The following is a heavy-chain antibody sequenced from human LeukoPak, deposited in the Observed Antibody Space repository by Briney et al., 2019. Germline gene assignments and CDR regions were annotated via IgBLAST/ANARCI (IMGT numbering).Heavy chain of an antibody. D-gene: IGHD1-20*01. CDR1: GFTFSSYS. V-gene: IGHV3-21*01. Sequence: GGSLRLSCAASGFTFSSYSMNWVRQAPGKGLEWVSSISSSSSYIYYADSVKGRFTISRDNAKNSLYLQMNSLRAVDTAVYYCARDNTWNASMGDYWGQGTLVTVSS. CDR2: ISSSSSYI. CDR3: ARDNTWNASMGDY. J-gene: IGHJ4*02.